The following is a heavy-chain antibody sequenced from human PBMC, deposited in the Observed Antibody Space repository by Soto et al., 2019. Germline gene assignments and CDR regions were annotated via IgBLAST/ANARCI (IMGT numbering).Heavy chain of an antibody. CDR2: IIPIFGTA. J-gene: IGHJ6*02. V-gene: IGHV1-69*06. CDR3: ARDSSGWERYYYYYGMDV. D-gene: IGHD6-19*01. CDR1: GGTFSSYA. Sequence: SCKASGGTFSSYAISWVRQAPGQGLEWMGGIIPIFGTANYAQKFQGRVTITADKSTSTAYMELSSLRSEDTAVYYCARDSSGWERYYYYYGMDVWGQGTTVTVSS.